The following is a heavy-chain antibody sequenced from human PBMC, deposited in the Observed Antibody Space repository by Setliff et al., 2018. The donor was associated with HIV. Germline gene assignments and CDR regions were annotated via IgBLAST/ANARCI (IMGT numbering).Heavy chain of an antibody. CDR3: ASDQSAMFGGWYDP. V-gene: IGHV1-69*05. Sequence: SVKVSCKASGGTFSSYAISWVRQAPGQGLEWIGRIIPILGTATYAQKFQGRVTITTDESTSTAYMELSSLRSEDTAVYYCASDQSAMFGGWYDPWGQGTRVTVSS. J-gene: IGHJ5*02. CDR2: IIPILGTA. CDR1: GGTFSSYA. D-gene: IGHD3-10*02.